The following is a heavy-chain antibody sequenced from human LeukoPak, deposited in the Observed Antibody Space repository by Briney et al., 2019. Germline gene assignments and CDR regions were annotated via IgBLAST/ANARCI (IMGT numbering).Heavy chain of an antibody. CDR1: GFTLSDYW. CDR2: INLHGSVK. J-gene: IGHJ4*02. V-gene: IGHV3-7*01. D-gene: IGHD7-27*01. Sequence: PGGSLRLSCAASGFTLSDYWMNWVRQAPGKGLEWVANINLHGSVKLHVDSVESRFTISRDNAKNSLFLQMTSLKVEDTAVYYCAAWGLYNYWGQGTLVTVSS. CDR3: AAWGLYNY.